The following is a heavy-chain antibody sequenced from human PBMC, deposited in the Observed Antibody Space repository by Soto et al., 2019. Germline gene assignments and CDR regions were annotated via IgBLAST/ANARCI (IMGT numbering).Heavy chain of an antibody. V-gene: IGHV3-33*01. CDR2: IWYDGSNK. D-gene: IGHD1-7*01. CDR1: GFTFSSYG. Sequence: GGSLRLSCAASGFTFSSYGMHWVRQAPGKGLEWVAVIWYDGSNKYYADSVKGRFTISRDNSKNTLYLQMNSLRAEDTAVYYCARDPTGITGTTGTWFDPWGQGTLVTVSA. CDR3: ARDPTGITGTTGTWFDP. J-gene: IGHJ5*02.